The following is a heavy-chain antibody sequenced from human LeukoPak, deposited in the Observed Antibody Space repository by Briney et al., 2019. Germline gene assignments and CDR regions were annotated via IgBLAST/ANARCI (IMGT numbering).Heavy chain of an antibody. Sequence: ASVKVSCKASGYTFTGYYMHWVRQAPGQGLEWMGWINPNSGGTNCAQKFQGRVTMTRDTSISTAYMELSRLRSDDTAVYYCARELPATAIDYWGQGTLVTVSS. D-gene: IGHD2-2*02. CDR3: ARELPATAIDY. CDR1: GYTFTGYY. J-gene: IGHJ4*02. CDR2: INPNSGGT. V-gene: IGHV1-2*02.